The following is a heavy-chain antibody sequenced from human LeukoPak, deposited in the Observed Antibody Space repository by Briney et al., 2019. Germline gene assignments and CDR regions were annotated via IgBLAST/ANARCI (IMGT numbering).Heavy chain of an antibody. CDR1: GGSVSSGSYY. D-gene: IGHD4-11*01. CDR3: GRGSPWYDYSNYVDYF. V-gene: IGHV4-61*01. Sequence: KPSETLSLTCTVSGGSVSSGSYYWSWIRQPPGKGLEWIGYIYYSGSTNYNPSLKSRVTISVDTFKNQFSLKLSSVTAADTAVDYCGRGSPWYDYSNYVDYFWGQGTLVTVPS. CDR2: IYYSGST. J-gene: IGHJ4*02.